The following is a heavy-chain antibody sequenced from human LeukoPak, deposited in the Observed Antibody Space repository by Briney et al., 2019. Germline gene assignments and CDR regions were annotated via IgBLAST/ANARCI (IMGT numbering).Heavy chain of an antibody. CDR3: ARHLAAAGTNYYYYMDV. CDR2: IYPGDSDT. J-gene: IGHJ6*03. V-gene: IGHV5-51*01. CDR1: GYNFTTFW. D-gene: IGHD6-13*01. Sequence: GESLKISCKTSGYNFTTFWIGWVRQMPGRGLEWMGIIYPGDSDTRYSPSFQGLVTISADKSINTVYLHWNSLKASDTAMYYCARHLAAAGTNYYYYMDVWGKGTTVTVSS.